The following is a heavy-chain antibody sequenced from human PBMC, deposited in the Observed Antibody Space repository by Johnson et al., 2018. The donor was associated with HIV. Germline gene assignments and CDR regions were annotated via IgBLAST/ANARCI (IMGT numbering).Heavy chain of an antibody. J-gene: IGHJ3*02. CDR2: ISWNSGSI. D-gene: IGHD6-13*01. CDR1: GFTFDDYA. CDR3: ARGVYSSSWYGAFDI. V-gene: IGHV3-9*01. Sequence: VQLVESGGGLVQPGRSLRLSCAASGFTFDDYAMHWVRQAPGKGLEWVSGISWNSGSIGYADSVRGRFTISRDNAKNSLYLQVNSLRAEDTAVYYCARGVYSSSWYGAFDIWGQGTMVTVSS.